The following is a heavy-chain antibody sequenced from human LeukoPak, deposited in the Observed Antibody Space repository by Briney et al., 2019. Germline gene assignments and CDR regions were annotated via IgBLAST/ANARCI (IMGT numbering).Heavy chain of an antibody. D-gene: IGHD3-22*01. Sequence: PSETLSLTCTVSGGSLSSSSYYWGWIRQPPGKGLEWIGSIYYSGSTYYNPSLKSRVTISVDTSKNQFSLKLSSVTAADTAVYYCAREESSTMTHYWGQGTLVTASS. CDR1: GGSLSSSSYY. J-gene: IGHJ4*02. V-gene: IGHV4-39*02. CDR2: IYYSGST. CDR3: AREESSTMTHY.